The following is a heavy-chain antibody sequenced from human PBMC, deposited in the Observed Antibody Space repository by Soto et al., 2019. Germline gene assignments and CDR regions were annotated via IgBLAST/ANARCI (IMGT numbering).Heavy chain of an antibody. D-gene: IGHD6-19*01. J-gene: IGHJ4*02. V-gene: IGHV4-39*01. CDR3: ARISSGWYYFDY. CDR1: GGSIRSSSYY. Sequence: SETLSLTCTVSGGSIRSSSYYWGWIRQPPGKGLEWIGSIYYSGSTYYNPSLKSRVTISVDTSKNQFSLKLSSVTAADTAVYYCARISSGWYYFDYWGQGTLVTVSS. CDR2: IYYSGST.